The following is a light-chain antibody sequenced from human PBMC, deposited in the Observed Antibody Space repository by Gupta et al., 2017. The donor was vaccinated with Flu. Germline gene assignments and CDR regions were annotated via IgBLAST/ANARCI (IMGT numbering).Light chain of an antibody. CDR2: KDT. CDR3: QSVDTSGAYLV. J-gene: IGLJ2*01. CDR1: ALPKKY. V-gene: IGLV3-25*02. Sequence: SYALPQLPSPPVSPGQTARITCSGDALPKKYSYWYQQKSGQAPLLLIYKDTERPSGVPERFSGSSSGTTVTLTISGAQAEDEAEYFCQSVDTSGAYLVFGGGTKLTVL.